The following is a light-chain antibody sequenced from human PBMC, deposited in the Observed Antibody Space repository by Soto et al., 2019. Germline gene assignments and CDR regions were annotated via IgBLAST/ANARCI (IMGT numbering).Light chain of an antibody. J-gene: IGKJ1*01. CDR3: QQYNSYSLT. CDR1: QSISSW. CDR2: DVS. Sequence: DIQMTQSPSTLSASVGDRVTITCRASQSISSWLAWYQQKSGKAPKLLIYDVSNLESGVPSRFSGSGSGTEFTRTISRLQPDDVATYYCQQYNSYSLTFGQGTEVEIK. V-gene: IGKV1-5*01.